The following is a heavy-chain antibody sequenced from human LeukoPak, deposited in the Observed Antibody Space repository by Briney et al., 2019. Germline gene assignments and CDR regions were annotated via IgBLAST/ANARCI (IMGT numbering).Heavy chain of an antibody. Sequence: SETLSLTCTVAGGSISSYYWSWIRQPPGKGLEWMGYIYYSGSTNYNPSLKSRVTISVDTSKNQFSLKLSSVTAADTAVYYCARDFRLRSSYYYGMDVWGQGTTVTVSS. D-gene: IGHD3-16*01. V-gene: IGHV4-59*01. J-gene: IGHJ6*02. CDR1: GGSISSYY. CDR3: ARDFRLRSSYYYGMDV. CDR2: IYYSGST.